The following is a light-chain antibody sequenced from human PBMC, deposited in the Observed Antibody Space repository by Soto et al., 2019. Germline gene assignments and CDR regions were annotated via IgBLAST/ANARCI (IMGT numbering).Light chain of an antibody. V-gene: IGKV1-39*01. CDR1: QSISSY. CDR3: QQSYSTPPT. Sequence: DIQMTQSPSSLSASVGDRVTITCRANQSISSYLNWYQQNPGKAPKLLIYAASSLQSGVPSRFSGSGSGTDFTLTISSLQPEDFATYYCQQSYSTPPTFGGGTKVDIK. CDR2: AAS. J-gene: IGKJ4*01.